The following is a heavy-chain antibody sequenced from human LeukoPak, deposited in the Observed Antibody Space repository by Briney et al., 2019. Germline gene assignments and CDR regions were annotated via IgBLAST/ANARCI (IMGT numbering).Heavy chain of an antibody. CDR2: ISDSGDRT. J-gene: IGHJ4*02. CDR1: GFTFSSYN. V-gene: IGHV3-23*01. Sequence: PGGSLRLSCAASGFTFSSYNMNWVRQAPGKGLEWVSGISDSGDRTYYADSVKGRFTISRDYSKHTLSLQMSSLRAEDTALYYCAKKKGIGYYPLHYWGQGTLVTVSS. CDR3: AKKKGIGYYPLHY. D-gene: IGHD3-22*01.